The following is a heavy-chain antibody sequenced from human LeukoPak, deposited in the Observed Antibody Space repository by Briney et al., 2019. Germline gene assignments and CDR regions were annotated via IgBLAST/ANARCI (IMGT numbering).Heavy chain of an antibody. CDR3: ARGGYCSSTSCYKDWFDP. D-gene: IGHD2-2*02. CDR2: IYHSGST. V-gene: IGHV4-4*02. CDR1: GGSISSSNW. Sequence: PSETLSLTCAVSGGSISSSNWWSWVRQPPGKGLEWIGEIYHSGSTNHNPSLKSRVTISVDKSKNQFSLKLSSVTAADTAVYYCARGGYCSSTSCYKDWFDPWGQGTLVTVSS. J-gene: IGHJ5*02.